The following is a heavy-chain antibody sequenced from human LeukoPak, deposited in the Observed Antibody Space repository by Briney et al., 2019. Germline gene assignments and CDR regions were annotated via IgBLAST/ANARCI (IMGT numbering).Heavy chain of an antibody. CDR1: GFSLSTSGVG. V-gene: IGHV2-5*02. CDR3: AHRRAWDYFVN. Sequence: SSPTLVKPTQTLTLTCTFSGFSLSTSGVGVGWIRQPPGKALEWLALIYWDDDKRYSPSLRSGLTITKDTSKNQVVLTMTNMDPVDTATYYCAHRRAWDYFVNWGQGTLVTVSS. CDR2: IYWDDDK. J-gene: IGHJ4*02.